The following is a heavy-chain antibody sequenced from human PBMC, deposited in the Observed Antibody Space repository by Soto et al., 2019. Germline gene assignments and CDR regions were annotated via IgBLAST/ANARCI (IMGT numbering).Heavy chain of an antibody. Sequence: SETLSLTCTVSGGSISSTSYYWVWIRQPPGKGLEWIGSFYYSGSTYYNPSLKSRVTISVDTSENQFSLKLSSVTAADTAVYYCARQVVDGTMAGSGSFDYWGQGTLVTVS. D-gene: IGHD3-10*01. V-gene: IGHV4-39*01. CDR3: ARQVVDGTMAGSGSFDY. CDR2: FYYSGST. CDR1: GGSISSTSYY. J-gene: IGHJ4*02.